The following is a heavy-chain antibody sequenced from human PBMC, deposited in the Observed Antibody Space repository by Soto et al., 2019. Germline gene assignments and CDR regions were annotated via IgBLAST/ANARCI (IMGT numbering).Heavy chain of an antibody. J-gene: IGHJ5*02. Sequence: PSETLSLTCSVSGAAITTYYWSLIRQPPGKGLEWIGSISYSGSTKYNPSLESRVMISLDTSKNQFSLRLTYVTAEDTALYYCARDWDRSGLFDPWGQGARVTSPQ. D-gene: IGHD1-26*01. CDR3: ARDWDRSGLFDP. CDR2: ISYSGST. V-gene: IGHV4-59*01. CDR1: GAAITTYY.